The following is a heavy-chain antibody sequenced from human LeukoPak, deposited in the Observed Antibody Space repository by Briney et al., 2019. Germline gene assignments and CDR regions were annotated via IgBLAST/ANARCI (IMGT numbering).Heavy chain of an antibody. CDR2: IYYSGST. D-gene: IGHD6-13*01. Sequence: SETLSLTCTVSGGSMSSYYWSWIRQPPGKGLEWIGYIYYSGSTNYNPSQKSRVTISVDTSKSQFSLKLTSVTAADTAVYYCARVTGYMTEDYFDYWGQGTLITVSS. V-gene: IGHV4-59*01. CDR1: GGSMSSYY. CDR3: ARVTGYMTEDYFDY. J-gene: IGHJ4*02.